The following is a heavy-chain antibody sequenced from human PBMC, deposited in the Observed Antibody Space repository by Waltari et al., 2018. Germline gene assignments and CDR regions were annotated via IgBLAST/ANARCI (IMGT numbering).Heavy chain of an antibody. J-gene: IGHJ6*03. CDR2: ISFDGKNT. CDR1: GFTFTSYA. V-gene: IGHV3-30*04. Sequence: QGQLVESGGGVVQPGRSLRLSCADSGFTFTSYAFSWVRRATGKGLQCVAVISFDGKNTYYANSVRGRFTISRDNSKNTIYLQMNSLRIEDTAVYYCARNGDRRYHYSYMDVWGKGTTVTVSS. D-gene: IGHD3-10*01. CDR3: ARNGDRRYHYSYMDV.